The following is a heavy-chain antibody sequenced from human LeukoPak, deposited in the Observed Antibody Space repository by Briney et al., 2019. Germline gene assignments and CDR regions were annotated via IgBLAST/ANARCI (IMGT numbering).Heavy chain of an antibody. CDR2: IIPIFGTA. CDR3: AKEEEAYCGGDCSWFDP. Sequence: SVKVSCKASGGTFSSYAISWVRQAPGQGLEWMGGIIPIFGTANYAQKFQGRVTITADESTSTAYMELSSLRSEDTAVYYCAKEEEAYCGGDCSWFDPWGQGTLVTVSS. CDR1: GGTFSSYA. V-gene: IGHV1-69*13. J-gene: IGHJ5*02. D-gene: IGHD2-21*02.